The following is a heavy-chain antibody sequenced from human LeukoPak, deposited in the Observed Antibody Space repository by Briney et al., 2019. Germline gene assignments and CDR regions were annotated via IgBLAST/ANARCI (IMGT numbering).Heavy chain of an antibody. D-gene: IGHD3-10*01. V-gene: IGHV4-59*08. CDR3: AXXLXXXXXXXXXXXXXXXVXXXSGSASAPTYEY. Sequence: SETLSLTCTVSGGSITSYYWSWIRQPPGKGLEWIGYIYSSGSTNYNPSLKSRVPILVDPSKNQFSLRLSSVTAADTAVYFCAXXLXXXXXXXXXXXXXXXVXXXSGSASAPTYEY. CDR1: GGSITSYY. CDR2: IYSSGST. J-gene: IGHJ1*01.